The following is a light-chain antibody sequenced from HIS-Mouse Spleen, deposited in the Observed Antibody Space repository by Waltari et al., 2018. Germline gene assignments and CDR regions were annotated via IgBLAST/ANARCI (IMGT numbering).Light chain of an antibody. CDR1: SSDVGGYNY. CDR2: DVS. CDR3: SSYTSSSTLV. J-gene: IGLJ2*01. Sequence: QSALTQPASVSGSPGQSITISCTGTSSDVGGYNYVSWYQQHPGKAPKLMIYDVSNRPPGVSNRFSGSNSGNTASLTTSGLQAEDDAYYYCSSYTSSSTLVFGGGTKLTVL. V-gene: IGLV2-14*03.